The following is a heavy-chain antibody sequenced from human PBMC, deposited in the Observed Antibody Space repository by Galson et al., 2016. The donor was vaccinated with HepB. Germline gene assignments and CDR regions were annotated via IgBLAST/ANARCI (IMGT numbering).Heavy chain of an antibody. J-gene: IGHJ6*02. CDR3: ERDRVISYGPPLPVMDG. CDR1: GDSVSSNSAT. D-gene: IGHD5-18*01. CDR2: TYYRSKWYN. V-gene: IGHV6-1*01. Sequence: CAISGDSVSSNSATWNWIRQSPSRGLEWLGRTYYRSKWYNDYGVSVKGQITIDSDTSKNHFSLQLNSVTPRETGIYYCERDRVISYGPPLPVMDGWGQGPTVLVSS.